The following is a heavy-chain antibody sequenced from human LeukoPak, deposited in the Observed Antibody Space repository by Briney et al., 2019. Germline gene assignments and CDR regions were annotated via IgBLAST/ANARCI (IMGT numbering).Heavy chain of an antibody. V-gene: IGHV4-61*02. CDR3: TSLYSSNWYLGDY. D-gene: IGHD6-13*01. CDR2: ITHSGIP. CDR1: GGSISSGSYY. J-gene: IGHJ4*02. Sequence: PSQTLSLTCTVSGGSISSGSYYWSWIRQPAGKGLEWIVSITHSGIPYHSPSLKSRVTISLDTSKNQFSLKLTSVTAADTPVYYCTSLYSSNWYLGDYWGQGTLVTVSS.